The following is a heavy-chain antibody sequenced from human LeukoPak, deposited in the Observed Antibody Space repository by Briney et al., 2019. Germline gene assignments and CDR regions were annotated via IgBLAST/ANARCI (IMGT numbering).Heavy chain of an antibody. CDR1: GGTFSSYA. CDR3: ARGRRGLWFGESSPIGY. Sequence: GASVKVSCKASGGTFSSYAISWVRQAPGQGLEWMGGIIPIFGTANYAQKFQGRVTITADKSTSTAYMELSSLRSEDTAVYYCARGRRGLWFGESSPIGYWGQGTLVTVSS. D-gene: IGHD3-10*01. V-gene: IGHV1-69*06. CDR2: IIPIFGTA. J-gene: IGHJ4*02.